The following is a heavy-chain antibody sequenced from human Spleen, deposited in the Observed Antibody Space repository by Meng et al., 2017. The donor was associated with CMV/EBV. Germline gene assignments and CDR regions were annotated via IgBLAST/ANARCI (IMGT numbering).Heavy chain of an antibody. CDR1: GGSISGYY. J-gene: IGHJ5*02. CDR2: IYYSGST. Sequence: SETLSLTCAVYGGSISGYYWNWIRQPPGKGLEWIGYIYYSGSTNYNPSLKSRVTISLDTSKNQFSLNLRSVTAADTAVYYCARDLSNWNHNWFDPWGQGTLVTVSS. D-gene: IGHD1-1*01. V-gene: IGHV4-59*01. CDR3: ARDLSNWNHNWFDP.